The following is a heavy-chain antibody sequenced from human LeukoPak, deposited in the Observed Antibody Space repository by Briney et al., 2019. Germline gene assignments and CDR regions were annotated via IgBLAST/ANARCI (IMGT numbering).Heavy chain of an antibody. V-gene: IGHV3-30*04. D-gene: IGHD3-16*01. Sequence: GGSLRLSCAASGFTFSQFAVHRVRQAPGKGLEWVAVISYDGSNKYYADSVKGRFTISRDNSKNTVYLQMNSLRAEDTAVYYCARDRIQGGYFDYWGQGTLVTVSS. J-gene: IGHJ4*02. CDR3: ARDRIQGGYFDY. CDR1: GFTFSQFA. CDR2: ISYDGSNK.